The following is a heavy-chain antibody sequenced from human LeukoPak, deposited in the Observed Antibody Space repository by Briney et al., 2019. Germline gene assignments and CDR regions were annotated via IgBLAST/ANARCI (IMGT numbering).Heavy chain of an antibody. V-gene: IGHV4-34*01. Sequence: PSETLSLTCAVYGGSFSGYYWSWIRQPPGKGVEWIGEINHSGSTNYNPALKSRVTISVDTSKNQFSLKLSSVTAADTAVYYCARKGGGSQTRPVAYYFDYWGQGTLVTVSS. D-gene: IGHD1-26*01. CDR2: INHSGST. CDR1: GGSFSGYY. J-gene: IGHJ4*02. CDR3: ARKGGGSQTRPVAYYFDY.